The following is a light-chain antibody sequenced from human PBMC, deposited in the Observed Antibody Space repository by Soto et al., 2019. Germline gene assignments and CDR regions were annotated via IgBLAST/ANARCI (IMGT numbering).Light chain of an antibody. CDR1: SSNVGAGYD. V-gene: IGLV1-40*01. CDR2: GNS. CDR3: QSYDSRLSGYV. J-gene: IGLJ1*01. Sequence: QSALTQXPSVSGAPGQRVTISCTGSSSNVGAGYDLHWYQQLPGTAPKLLIYGNSNRPSGVPDRFSGSKSGTSASLAISGLQAEDEADYHCQSYDSRLSGYVFGTGTKVTVL.